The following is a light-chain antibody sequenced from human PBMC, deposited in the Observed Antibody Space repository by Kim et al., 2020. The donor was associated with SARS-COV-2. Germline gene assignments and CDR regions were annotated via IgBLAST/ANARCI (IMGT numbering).Light chain of an antibody. CDR2: VAS. Sequence: SPEERATLSCRASQSLTGSYLAWYQKKAGQAPRLFIYVASSRATGIPDRFSGSGSGTDFTLTISRLEPEDFAVYYCQQYGSSLITFGGGTKVDIK. V-gene: IGKV3-20*01. CDR1: QSLTGSY. J-gene: IGKJ4*01. CDR3: QQYGSSLIT.